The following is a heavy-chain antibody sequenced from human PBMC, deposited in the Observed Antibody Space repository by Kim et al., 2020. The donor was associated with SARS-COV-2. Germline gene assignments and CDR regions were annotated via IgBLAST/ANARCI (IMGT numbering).Heavy chain of an antibody. D-gene: IGHD2-8*02. CDR3: ARGGVRGFDY. Sequence: YNADSVKGRFTISRDNSRNTLSLQMNSLSAEDAAVYYCARGGVRGFDYWGQGTLVTVSS. V-gene: IGHV3-30*07. J-gene: IGHJ4*02.